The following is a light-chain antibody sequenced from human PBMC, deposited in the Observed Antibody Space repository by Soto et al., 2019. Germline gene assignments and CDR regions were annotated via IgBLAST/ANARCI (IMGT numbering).Light chain of an antibody. CDR1: QSVSSNY. J-gene: IGKJ1*01. Sequence: EIVLTQSPGTLSLSPGERATLSCRASQSVSSNYLAWYQHKPGQAPRLIIYGASSRATGIPDRFSGSGSESEFTLTISSLEPEDFAVYYCQLYGSSLWTFGGGTKVEIK. V-gene: IGKV3-20*01. CDR3: QLYGSSLWT. CDR2: GAS.